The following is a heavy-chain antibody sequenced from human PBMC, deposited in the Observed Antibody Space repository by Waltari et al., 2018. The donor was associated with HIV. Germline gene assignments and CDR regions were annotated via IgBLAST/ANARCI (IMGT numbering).Heavy chain of an antibody. CDR1: GFTFSDSV. V-gene: IGHV3-73*01. Sequence: EVQLVESGGGLVQPGGSLKLSCSASGFTFSDSVMHWVRQASEKGLKGVERIKTKGDNYATTYIASVRGRFSIARDDSKNTVYLQMNNLKTEDTAVYYCTRPGGSRTNGVDVWGQGATVTVSS. CDR3: TRPGGSRTNGVDV. D-gene: IGHD3-10*01. CDR2: IKTKGDNYAT. J-gene: IGHJ6*02.